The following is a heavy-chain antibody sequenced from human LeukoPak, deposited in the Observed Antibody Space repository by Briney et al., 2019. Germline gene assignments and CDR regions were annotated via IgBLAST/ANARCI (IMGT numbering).Heavy chain of an antibody. CDR1: GFTFGDYA. CDR2: IRSKPYGGTT. J-gene: IGHJ4*02. V-gene: IGHV3-49*04. Sequence: GRSLRLSCTASGFTFGDYAMTWVRQAPGGGLEWIGFIRSKPYGGTTEYAAYVKGRFTISRDDSKSIAYLQMNSMKTEDTAVYYCTRADDSIAYYFDYWGQGTLVTVSS. D-gene: IGHD3-22*01. CDR3: TRADDSIAYYFDY.